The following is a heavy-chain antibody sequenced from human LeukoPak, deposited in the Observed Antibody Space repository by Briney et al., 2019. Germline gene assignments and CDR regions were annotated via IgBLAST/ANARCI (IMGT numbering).Heavy chain of an antibody. CDR3: VPDDWFDP. CDR1: GFTFSSYY. V-gene: IGHV3-74*01. J-gene: IGHJ5*02. Sequence: GGSLRLSCAASGFTFSSYYMHWVRQAPGKGLVWVSRTNTDGSSTTYADSVKGRFTISRDNAKNTLYLQMNSLRAEDTAMYYCVPDDWFDPWGQGTLVTVSS. CDR2: TNTDGSST. D-gene: IGHD1-14*01.